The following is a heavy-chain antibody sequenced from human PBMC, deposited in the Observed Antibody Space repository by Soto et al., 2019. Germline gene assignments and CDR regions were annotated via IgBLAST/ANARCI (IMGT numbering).Heavy chain of an antibody. CDR1: GFIVSSKS. J-gene: IGHJ6*02. V-gene: IGHV3-53*02. CDR3: TTYTGYGMDV. Sequence: EVQMVETGGGLSQPGGSLRLSCAVSGFIVSSKSMTWVRQAPGKGLEWVSVIYTGGSTHYADSARGRFTISRDSSKNTLYLQMNSLRAEDAAVYYCTTYTGYGMDVWGQWTTVTVSS. CDR2: IYTGGST. D-gene: IGHD3-16*01.